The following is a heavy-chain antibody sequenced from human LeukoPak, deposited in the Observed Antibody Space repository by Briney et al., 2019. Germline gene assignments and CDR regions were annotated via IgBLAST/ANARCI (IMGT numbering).Heavy chain of an antibody. V-gene: IGHV1-46*01. J-gene: IGHJ6*03. D-gene: IGHD3-3*01. CDR3: ARAYYDFWSGYYNYYYYYMDV. CDR2: INPSGGST. Sequence: ASVKVSCKASGYTFTSYYMHWVRQAPGQGLEWMGIINPSGGSTSYAQKFQGRVTMTRDTSTSTVYMELSSLRSDDTAVYYCARAYYDFWSGYYNYYYYYMDVWGKGTTVTVSS. CDR1: GYTFTSYY.